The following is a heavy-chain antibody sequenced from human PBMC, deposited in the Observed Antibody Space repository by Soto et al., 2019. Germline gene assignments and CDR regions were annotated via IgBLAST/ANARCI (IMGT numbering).Heavy chain of an antibody. CDR3: AREDYVWGSYRPPLDY. CDR2: IIPILGIA. CDR1: GGTFSSYT. Sequence: SVKVSCKASGGTFSSYTISWVRQAPGQGLEWMGRIIPILGIANYAQKFQGRVTITADKSTSTAYMELSSLRSEDTAVYYCAREDYVWGSYRPPLDYWGQGTQVTVSS. V-gene: IGHV1-69*04. J-gene: IGHJ4*02. D-gene: IGHD3-16*02.